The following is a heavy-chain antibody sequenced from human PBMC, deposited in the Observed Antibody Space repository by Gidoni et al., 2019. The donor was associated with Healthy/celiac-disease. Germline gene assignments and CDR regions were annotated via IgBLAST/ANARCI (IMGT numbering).Heavy chain of an antibody. CDR1: GFTFSSYS. D-gene: IGHD1-26*01. V-gene: IGHV3-21*01. CDR3: ARDPRIVGATGRPA. CDR2: ISSSSSYI. Sequence: EVQLVESGGGLVKPGGSLGLSCAASGFTFSSYSMNWVRQAPGKGLEWVSSISSSSSYIYYADSVKGRFTISRDNAKNSLYLQMNSLRAEDTAVYYCARDPRIVGATGRPAWGQGTLVTVSS. J-gene: IGHJ4*02.